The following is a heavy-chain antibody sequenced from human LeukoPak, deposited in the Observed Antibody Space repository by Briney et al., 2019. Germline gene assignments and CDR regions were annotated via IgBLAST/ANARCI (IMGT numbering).Heavy chain of an antibody. CDR2: IYYSGST. CDR3: ARGLGSSVNWFDP. V-gene: IGHV4-59*01. J-gene: IGHJ5*02. Sequence: SETLSLTCTVSGGSISSYYWSWIRQPPGKGLEWIGYIYYSGSTNYNPSLKSRVTISVDTSKNQFSLKLSSVTAADTAVYYCARGLGSSVNWFDPWGQGTLVTVSS. CDR1: GGSISSYY. D-gene: IGHD6-13*01.